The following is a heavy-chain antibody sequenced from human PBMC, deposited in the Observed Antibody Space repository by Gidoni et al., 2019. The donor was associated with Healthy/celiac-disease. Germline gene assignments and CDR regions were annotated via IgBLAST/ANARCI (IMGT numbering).Heavy chain of an antibody. Sequence: QVQLQESGPGLVKPSETLSLTCTVAGGSISSYYWSWIRQPPGKGLEWIGYIYYRVSTNYNHSLKSRVTISVDTSKNRFSLKLSSVTAADTAVYYCARGGGEMATIYVVNYWGQGTLVTVSS. CDR1: GGSISSYY. CDR3: ARGGGEMATIYVVNY. D-gene: IGHD5-12*01. J-gene: IGHJ4*02. CDR2: IYYRVST. V-gene: IGHV4-59*01.